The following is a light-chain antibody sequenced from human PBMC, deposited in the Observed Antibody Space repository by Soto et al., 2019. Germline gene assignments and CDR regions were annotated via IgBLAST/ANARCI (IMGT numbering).Light chain of an antibody. V-gene: IGKV3-20*01. CDR3: HQYVSSWT. Sequence: EIVLPQSPGTLSLSPGARATLSCRASQSVSSTYVAWYQQKSGQAPRLLIYGASSRATGIPDRFSGSGSGTDFTLTISRLEPEDFAVYYCHQYVSSWTFGQGTKVDIK. CDR1: QSVSSTY. J-gene: IGKJ1*01. CDR2: GAS.